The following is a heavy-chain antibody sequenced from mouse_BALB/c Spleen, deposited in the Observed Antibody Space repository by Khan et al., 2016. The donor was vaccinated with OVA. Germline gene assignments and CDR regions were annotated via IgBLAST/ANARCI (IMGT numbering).Heavy chain of an antibody. Sequence: EVKLLESGPGLVKPSQSLSLTCTVTGYSITRDYAWNWIRQFPGNKLEWMGYITISGSTNYNPSLKSRISITRDTSKNQFFLQLNSVTTEDTATYYCASELGRYYAMDYWGQGTSVTVSS. CDR1: GYSITRDYA. CDR3: ASELGRYYAMDY. V-gene: IGHV3-2*02. CDR2: ITISGST. D-gene: IGHD4-1*01. J-gene: IGHJ4*01.